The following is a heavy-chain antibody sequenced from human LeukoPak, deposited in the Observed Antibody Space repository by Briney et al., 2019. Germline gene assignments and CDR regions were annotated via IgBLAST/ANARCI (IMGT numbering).Heavy chain of an antibody. CDR3: AGEGVGTTEIQLWPLYYYYGMDV. V-gene: IGHV4-4*02. D-gene: IGHD5-18*01. CDR2: IYYSGTA. Sequence: SGTLSLTCAVSGDSITNPKWWSWVRQPPGKGLEWLGEIYYSGTANYNPSLGSRVTISVDKSKNQLSLRLSSVTAADTAVYYCAGEGVGTTEIQLWPLYYYYGMDVWGQGTTVTVSS. J-gene: IGHJ6*02. CDR1: GDSITNPKW.